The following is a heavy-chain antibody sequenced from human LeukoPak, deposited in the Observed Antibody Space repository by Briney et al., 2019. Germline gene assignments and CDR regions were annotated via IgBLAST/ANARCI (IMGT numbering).Heavy chain of an antibody. D-gene: IGHD1-7*01. J-gene: IGHJ4*02. CDR1: GFTFSSSA. CDR3: AKEGGTGTRFDY. V-gene: IGHV3-23*01. CDR2: ISGSGTGT. Sequence: GGSLRLSCAASGFTFSSSAVSWVRQAPGKGLYWVSAISGSGTGTYYADSVKGRFTISRDNSKNTLYLQMNSLRAEDTAVYYCAKEGGTGTRFDYWGQGTLVTVSS.